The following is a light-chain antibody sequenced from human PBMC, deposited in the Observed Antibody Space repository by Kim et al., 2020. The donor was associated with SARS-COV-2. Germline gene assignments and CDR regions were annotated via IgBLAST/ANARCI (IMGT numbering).Light chain of an antibody. J-gene: IGKJ4*01. CDR2: WAS. V-gene: IGKV4-1*01. Sequence: DIVMTQSPDSLAVSLGERATINCKSSQSVLYSSNNMNYLAWYQQKPGQPPKLLIYWASTRESGVPDRFSGSGSGTDFTLTISSLQAEDVAVYYCQQYYSSPPLTFGGGTKVDIK. CDR1: QSVLYSSNNMNY. CDR3: QQYYSSPPLT.